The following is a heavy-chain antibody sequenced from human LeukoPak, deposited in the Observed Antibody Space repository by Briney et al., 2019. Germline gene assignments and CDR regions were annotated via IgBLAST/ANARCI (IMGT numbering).Heavy chain of an antibody. CDR3: ARYDPFDTAMTY. Sequence: PSETLSLTCTVSGGSISSYYWSWIRQPPGKGLEWIGYIYYSGSTNYNPSLKSRVTISVDTSKNQCSLKLSSVTAADTAVYYCARYDPFDTAMTYWGQGTLVTVSS. D-gene: IGHD5-18*01. V-gene: IGHV4-59*01. J-gene: IGHJ4*02. CDR1: GGSISSYY. CDR2: IYYSGST.